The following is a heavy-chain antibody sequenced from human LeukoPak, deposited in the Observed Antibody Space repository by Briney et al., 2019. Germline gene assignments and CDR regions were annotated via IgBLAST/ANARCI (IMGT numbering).Heavy chain of an antibody. CDR2: TNPNSGGT. D-gene: IGHD6-13*01. CDR3: ASAPGIAAGGDY. V-gene: IGHV1-2*02. CDR1: GYTFTRYY. J-gene: IGHJ4*02. Sequence: GASVKVSCKASGYTFTRYYMHWVRQAPGQGLEWMGWTNPNSGGTNYAQKFQGRVTMTRDTSISTAYMELSRLRSDDTAVYYCASAPGIAAGGDYWGQGTLVTVSS.